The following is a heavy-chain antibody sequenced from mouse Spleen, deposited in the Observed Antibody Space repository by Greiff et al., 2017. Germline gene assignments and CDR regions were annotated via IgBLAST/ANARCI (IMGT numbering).Heavy chain of an antibody. CDR3: ARCYDYDRPWFAY. CDR1: GYTFTSYW. D-gene: IGHD2-4*01. J-gene: IGHJ3*01. V-gene: IGHV1-59*01. CDR2: IDPSDSYT. Sequence: VQLQQPGAELVRPGTSVKLSCKASGYTFTSYWMHWVKQRPGQGLEWIGVIDPSDSYTNYNQKFKGKATLTVDTSSSTAYMQLSSLTSEDSAVYYCARCYDYDRPWFAYWGQGTLVTVSA.